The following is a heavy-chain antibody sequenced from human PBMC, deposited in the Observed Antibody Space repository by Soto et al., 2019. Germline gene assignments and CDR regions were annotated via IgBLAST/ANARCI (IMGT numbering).Heavy chain of an antibody. J-gene: IGHJ5*02. CDR1: GDSVSSNTAS. Sequence: PSQTLSLTCAISGDSVSSNTASWNWIRQSPSRGLEWLGRTYFRSKWYNDYAVSVKSRIIINPDTSNNQFSLQLNSATPGDTAVYFCAKGDNLGPKTGYAFDPWGQGIMVTVSS. D-gene: IGHD5-12*01. V-gene: IGHV6-1*01. CDR2: TYFRSKWYN. CDR3: AKGDNLGPKTGYAFDP.